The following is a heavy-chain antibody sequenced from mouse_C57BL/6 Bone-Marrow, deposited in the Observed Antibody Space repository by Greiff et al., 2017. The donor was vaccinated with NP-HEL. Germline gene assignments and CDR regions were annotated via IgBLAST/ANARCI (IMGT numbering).Heavy chain of an antibody. CDR3: ARHEALPYGGYTWFAY. Sequence: VKLVESGAELVKPGASVKLSCKASGYTFTEYTIHWVKQRSGQGLEWIGWFYPGSGSIKYNENFKDKATLTADKSSSTVYMELSRLTSEDSAVYFCARHEALPYGGYTWFAYWGQGTLVTVSA. CDR1: GYTFTEYT. D-gene: IGHD2-3*01. CDR2: FYPGSGSI. V-gene: IGHV1-62-2*01. J-gene: IGHJ3*01.